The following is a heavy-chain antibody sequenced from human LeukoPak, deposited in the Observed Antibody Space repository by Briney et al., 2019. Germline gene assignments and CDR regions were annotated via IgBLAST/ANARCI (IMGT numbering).Heavy chain of an antibody. V-gene: IGHV3-23*01. J-gene: IGHJ4*02. D-gene: IGHD6-19*01. CDR2: ISVDGESA. Sequence: GGSLRLSCAVSGFSVSSFGMSWVRQAPGKGLEWISAISVDGESAYYADSVKGRFIISRDNSKNTLYLQLSSLRAEDTAAYYCAQGYLSGWYPYWGLGSLVSVSS. CDR3: AQGYLSGWYPY. CDR1: GFSVSSFG.